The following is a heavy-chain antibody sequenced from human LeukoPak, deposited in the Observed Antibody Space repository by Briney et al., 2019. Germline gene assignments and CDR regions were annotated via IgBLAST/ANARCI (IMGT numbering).Heavy chain of an antibody. CDR1: GGTFGSYA. D-gene: IGHD3-22*01. CDR2: IIPIFGTA. J-gene: IGHJ4*02. CDR3: ARAPYYYDSSGYYNYFDY. Sequence: SVKVSCKASGGTFGSYAISWVRQAPGQGLDWMGGIIPIFGTANYAQKFQGRVTITSDESTSTAYMELSSLRSEDTAVYYCARAPYYYDSSGYYNYFDYWGQGTLVTVSS. V-gene: IGHV1-69*01.